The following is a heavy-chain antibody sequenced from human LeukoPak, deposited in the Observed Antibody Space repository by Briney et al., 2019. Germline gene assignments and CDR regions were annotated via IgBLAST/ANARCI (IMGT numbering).Heavy chain of an antibody. CDR1: GGSISSNY. Sequence: KPSETLSLTCTVSGGSISSNYWSWIRQPAGKGLEWIGRVYGSGSTDYNPSLESRVTMSVDTSKNQFSLKLTSVIAADTAVYYCARARGTTVSVFDYWGQGTLVTVSS. CDR3: ARARGTTVSVFDY. J-gene: IGHJ4*02. CDR2: VYGSGST. V-gene: IGHV4-4*07. D-gene: IGHD4-17*01.